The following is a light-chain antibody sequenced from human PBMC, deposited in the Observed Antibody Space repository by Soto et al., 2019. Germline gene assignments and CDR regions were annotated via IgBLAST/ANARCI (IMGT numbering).Light chain of an antibody. CDR3: QQLDTYPPT. CDR2: AAS. CDR1: HYISTY. J-gene: IGKJ4*01. Sequence: IQLTQSPSSLSASIGDRVTITCRASHYISTYLAWYQQKSGKAPKLLIYAASTLQSGVPSRFSGSGSGTDFTLTVSSLQPEDFATYYCQQLDTYPPTFGVGTKVELK. V-gene: IGKV1-9*01.